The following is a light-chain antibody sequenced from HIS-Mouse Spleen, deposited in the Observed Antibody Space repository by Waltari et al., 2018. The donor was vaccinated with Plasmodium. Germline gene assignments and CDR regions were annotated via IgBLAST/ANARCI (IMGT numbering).Light chain of an antibody. J-gene: IGKJ3*01. CDR3: QQYNSYSCT. CDR2: AAS. CDR1: QGISNY. Sequence: EIEMTQSPAALSASLGDRATLTCRASQGISNYLAWFQQKPGQAPKRLIYAASTRETGVPARFSGSGSGTEFTLTISSLQSEDFAIYYCQQYNSYSCTFGPGTKVDIK. V-gene: IGKV1-17*03.